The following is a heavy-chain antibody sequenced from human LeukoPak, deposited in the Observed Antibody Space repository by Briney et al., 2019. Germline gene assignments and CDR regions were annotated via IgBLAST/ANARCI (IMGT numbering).Heavy chain of an antibody. Sequence: SETLSLTCTVSGGSISTGTYYWSWIRQHPGKGLEWIGYIYYSGSTYNNPSLKSRVTISVDTSKNQFSLKLSSVTAADTAVYYCAGRAATPFSGFGPWGQGTLVTVSS. CDR2: IYYSGST. CDR1: GGSISTGTYY. V-gene: IGHV4-31*03. CDR3: AGRAATPFSGFGP. D-gene: IGHD2-15*01. J-gene: IGHJ5*02.